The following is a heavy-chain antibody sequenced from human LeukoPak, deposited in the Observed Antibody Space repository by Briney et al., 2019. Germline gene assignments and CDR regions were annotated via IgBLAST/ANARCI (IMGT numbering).Heavy chain of an antibody. CDR3: ARVDYDFWSRPGDAFDI. J-gene: IGHJ3*02. D-gene: IGHD3-3*01. Sequence: SETLSLTCTVSGGSISSGGYYWSWIRQHPGKGLEWIGYIYYSGSTYYNPSLKSRVTISADTSKNQFSLKLSSVTAADTAVYYCARVDYDFWSRPGDAFDIWGQGTMVTVSS. CDR1: GGSISSGGYY. CDR2: IYYSGST. V-gene: IGHV4-31*03.